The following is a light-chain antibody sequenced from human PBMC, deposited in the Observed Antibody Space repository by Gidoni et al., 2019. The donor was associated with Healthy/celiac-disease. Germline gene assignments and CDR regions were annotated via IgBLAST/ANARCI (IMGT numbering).Light chain of an antibody. CDR3: AAWDDSLNGV. J-gene: IGLJ3*02. V-gene: IGLV1-44*01. Sequence: QSVLTQPPSASGTPGQRVTISCPGSSSNIGSNKVNWYQQLPGTAPKPLIYRNNQRPSGVPDRFSGSKSGTAASLAIRGLQSEDEAEYYCAAWDDSLNGVFGGGTKLTVL. CDR2: RNN. CDR1: SSNIGSNK.